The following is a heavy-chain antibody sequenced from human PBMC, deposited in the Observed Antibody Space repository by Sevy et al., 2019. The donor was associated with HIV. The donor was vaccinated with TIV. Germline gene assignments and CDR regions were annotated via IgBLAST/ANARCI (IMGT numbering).Heavy chain of an antibody. D-gene: IGHD5-12*01. CDR1: GGPISVYY. CDR3: ARAPHVISDDDSLHWFDP. CDR2: VYYTGGT. Sequence: SETLSLTCTVSGGPISVYYWSWIRQPPGKGLEYIGYVYYTGGTNYNPSLKNRVTISVDTSNNQFSLKLTSVTAADTAVYYCARAPHVISDDDSLHWFDPWGQGTLVTVSS. J-gene: IGHJ5*02. V-gene: IGHV4-59*01.